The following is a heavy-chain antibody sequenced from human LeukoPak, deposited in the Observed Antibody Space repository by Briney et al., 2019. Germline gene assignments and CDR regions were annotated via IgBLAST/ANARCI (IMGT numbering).Heavy chain of an antibody. D-gene: IGHD4-17*01. CDR2: ISSSSSYI. V-gene: IGHV3-21*04. CDR1: GFTFSSYS. CDR3: AKDTDTAGPYWYFDL. J-gene: IGHJ2*01. Sequence: GGSLRLSXAASGFTFSSYSMNWVCQAPGKGLEWVSSISSSSSYIYYADSVEGRFTISRDNAKNSLYLQMNTLRAEDTAVYYCAKDTDTAGPYWYFDLWGRGTLVTVSS.